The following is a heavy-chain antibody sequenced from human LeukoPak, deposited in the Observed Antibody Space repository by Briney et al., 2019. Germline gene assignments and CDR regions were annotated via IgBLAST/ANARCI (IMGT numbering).Heavy chain of an antibody. V-gene: IGHV1-3*01. D-gene: IGHD6-19*01. Sequence: ASVKVSCKASGYTFTSYAMHWVRQAPGQRLEWMGWINAGNGNTKYPQKFQGRVTITRDTSASTAYMELSSLRSEDTAVYYCARDRIAVAGRAWGYWGQGTLVTVSS. CDR2: INAGNGNT. J-gene: IGHJ4*02. CDR3: ARDRIAVAGRAWGY. CDR1: GYTFTSYA.